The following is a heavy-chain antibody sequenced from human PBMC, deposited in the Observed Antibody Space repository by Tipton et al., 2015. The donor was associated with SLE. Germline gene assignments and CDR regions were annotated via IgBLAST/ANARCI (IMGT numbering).Heavy chain of an antibody. V-gene: IGHV4-39*07. CDR3: ARRHYSGPFDS. Sequence: TLSLTCSVSGGSINSDTYYWGWIRQPPGKGLEWIGNTYYGDTAYYNPSLKSRVSFSIDTSKHQFSLELNSVTAADTAVYYCARRHYSGPFDSWGQGTLVTVSS. J-gene: IGHJ4*02. CDR1: GGSINSDTYY. D-gene: IGHD5-12*01. CDR2: TYYGDTA.